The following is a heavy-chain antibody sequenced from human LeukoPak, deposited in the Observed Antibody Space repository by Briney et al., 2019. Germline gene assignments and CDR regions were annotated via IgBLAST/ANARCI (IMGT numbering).Heavy chain of an antibody. D-gene: IGHD3-22*01. CDR1: GYTFTSYG. J-gene: IGHJ4*02. V-gene: IGHV1-18*01. Sequence: ASVKVSCKASGYTFTSYGISWVRQAPGQGLEWMGWISAYNGNTNYAQKLQGRVTMTTDTSTSTAYMELRSLRPDDTAVYYCARDFEAIYDSSGYYPDTSFDYWGQGTLVTVSS. CDR3: ARDFEAIYDSSGYYPDTSFDY. CDR2: ISAYNGNT.